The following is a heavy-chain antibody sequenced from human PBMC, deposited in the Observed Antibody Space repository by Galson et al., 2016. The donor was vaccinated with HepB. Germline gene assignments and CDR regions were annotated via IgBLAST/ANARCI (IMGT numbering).Heavy chain of an antibody. J-gene: IGHJ5*02. D-gene: IGHD1-1*01. CDR3: ARGGAGTAFFKSGDWFDH. CDR1: GYRFLSYW. Sequence: QSGAEVKKPGESLKISCQAFGYRFLSYWIGWVRQMPGKGLEWMGIIYPADSDARYSPSFQGQVTISADKSISTAYLQWSSLKASDTAMYYCARGGAGTAFFKSGDWFDHWGQGTLVTVSS. CDR2: IYPADSDA. V-gene: IGHV5-51*01.